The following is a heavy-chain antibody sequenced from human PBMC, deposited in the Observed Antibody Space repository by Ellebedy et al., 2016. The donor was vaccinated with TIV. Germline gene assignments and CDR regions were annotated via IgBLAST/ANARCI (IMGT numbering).Heavy chain of an antibody. J-gene: IGHJ4*01. CDR3: STLSDTGY. V-gene: IGHV3-23*01. CDR1: GFTFSSYA. D-gene: IGHD1-1*01. CDR2: VTGSGSST. Sequence: PGGSLRLSCAASGFTFSSYAMSWVRQAPGKGLEWVSTVTGSGSSTYYADSVKGRFTISRDNAKNTLYLQMNSLKAEDTTMYYCSTLSDTGYWGHGTLVTVSS.